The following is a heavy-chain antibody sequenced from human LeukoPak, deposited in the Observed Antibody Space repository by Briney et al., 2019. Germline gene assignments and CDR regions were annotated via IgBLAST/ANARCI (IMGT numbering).Heavy chain of an antibody. J-gene: IGHJ4*02. CDR3: ARQDNSGYGIFDY. D-gene: IGHD5-12*01. Sequence: GGSLRLSCAASGFTFSSYHMHWVRQATGKGLERVSGIGTAGDTYYPGSVKGRFTISREDAKNSLYLQMNSLRAGDTAVYYCARQDNSGYGIFDYWGQGTLVTVSS. CDR1: GFTFSSYH. V-gene: IGHV3-13*01. CDR2: IGTAGDT.